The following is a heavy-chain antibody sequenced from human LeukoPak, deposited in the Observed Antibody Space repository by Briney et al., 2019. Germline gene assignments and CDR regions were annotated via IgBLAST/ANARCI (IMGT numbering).Heavy chain of an antibody. CDR3: ARDIYGSGSYYAY. D-gene: IGHD3-10*01. CDR1: GFTFSSHS. V-gene: IGHV3-21*01. Sequence: GGSLRLSCAASGFTFSSHSMNWVRQAPGKGLEWVSSISSSSSYIYYADSVKGRFTISRDNAKNSLYLQMNSLRAEDTAVYYCARDIYGSGSYYAYWGQGTLVTVSS. CDR2: ISSSSSYI. J-gene: IGHJ4*02.